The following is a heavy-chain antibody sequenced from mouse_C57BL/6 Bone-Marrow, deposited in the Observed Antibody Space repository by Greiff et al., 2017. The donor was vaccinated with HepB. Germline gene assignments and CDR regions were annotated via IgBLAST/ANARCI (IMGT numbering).Heavy chain of an antibody. D-gene: IGHD2-4*01. V-gene: IGHV1-81*01. Sequence: QVQLKESGAELARPGASVKLSCKASGYTFTSYGISWVKQRTGQGLEWIGEIYPRSGNTYYNEKFKGKATLTADKSSSTAYMELRSLTSEDSAVYFCARGDDSHYAMDYWGQGTSVTVSS. CDR2: IYPRSGNT. J-gene: IGHJ4*01. CDR1: GYTFTSYG. CDR3: ARGDDSHYAMDY.